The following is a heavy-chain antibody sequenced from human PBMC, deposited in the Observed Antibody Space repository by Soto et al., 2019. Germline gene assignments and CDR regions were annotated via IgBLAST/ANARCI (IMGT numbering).Heavy chain of an antibody. J-gene: IGHJ4*02. Sequence: GGSLRLSCAASGFTSDDYAMHWVRQAPGKGLEWVSGNSWNSGSIAYADSVKGQFTMARDNAKNSLYLQMNSLRAEEAALYYCAKDISEAGFDYWGQGTLVTVSS. V-gene: IGHV3-9*02. CDR2: NSWNSGSI. D-gene: IGHD6-19*01. CDR1: GFTSDDYA. CDR3: AKDISEAGFDY.